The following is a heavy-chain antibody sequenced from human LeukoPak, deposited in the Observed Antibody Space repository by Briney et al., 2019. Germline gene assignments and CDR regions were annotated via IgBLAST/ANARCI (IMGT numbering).Heavy chain of an antibody. Sequence: SETLSLTCTVSGGSISSSSYYWGWIRQPPGKGLEWIGSIYYSGSTYYNPSLKSRVAISVDTSKNQFSLKLSSVTAADTAVYYCATGLPFGELLEYNWFDPWGQGTLVTVSS. CDR2: IYYSGST. D-gene: IGHD3-10*01. V-gene: IGHV4-39*01. CDR3: ATGLPFGELLEYNWFDP. CDR1: GGSISSSSYY. J-gene: IGHJ5*02.